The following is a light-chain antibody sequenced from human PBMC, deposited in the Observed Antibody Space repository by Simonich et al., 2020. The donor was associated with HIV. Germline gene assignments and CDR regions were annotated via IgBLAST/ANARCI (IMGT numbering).Light chain of an antibody. CDR3: QQSYNSPWT. J-gene: IGKJ1*01. CDR1: QSLSTF. CDR2: GAS. Sequence: DIQMTQSPSPLSASVGDRVTITCRASQSLSTFLNLYQQKPGKAPKVLIYGASSLQSGVPSRFSGSGSGTDFTLTISSLQPEDFATYFCQQSYNSPWTFGQGTKVEI. V-gene: IGKV1-39*01.